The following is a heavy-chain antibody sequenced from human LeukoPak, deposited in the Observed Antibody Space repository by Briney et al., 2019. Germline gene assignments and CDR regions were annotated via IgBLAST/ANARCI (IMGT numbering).Heavy chain of an antibody. CDR3: ARENSSSWYGGYYYYYGMDV. Sequence: GASVKVSCKASGYTFTGYYMHWVRQAPGQGLEWMGWINPNSGGTNYAQKFQGWVTMTRDTSISTAYMELSRLRSDDTAVYYCARENSSSWYGGYYYYYGMDVWGQGTTVTVSS. J-gene: IGHJ6*02. CDR2: INPNSGGT. CDR1: GYTFTGYY. D-gene: IGHD6-13*01. V-gene: IGHV1-2*04.